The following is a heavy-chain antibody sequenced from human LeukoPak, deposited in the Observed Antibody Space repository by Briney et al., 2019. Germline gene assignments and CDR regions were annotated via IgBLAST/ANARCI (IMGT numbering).Heavy chain of an antibody. CDR2: ISLAGQT. J-gene: IGHJ4*02. CDR1: GGSISGTNW. CDR3: SRESGPFCPFGY. Sequence: PSETLSLTCGVSGGSISGTNWWRWVRQPPGQGLEWIGEISLAGQTNYNPSLNGRVTMSLDKSSNQLSLHLTSVTAADTATYFCSRESGPFCPFGYWGQGTLVIVSS. D-gene: IGHD1-26*01. V-gene: IGHV4/OR15-8*02.